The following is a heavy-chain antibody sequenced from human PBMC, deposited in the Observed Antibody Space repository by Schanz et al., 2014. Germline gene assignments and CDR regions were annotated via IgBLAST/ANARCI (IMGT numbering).Heavy chain of an antibody. Sequence: VQLLESGGALVRPGGSLRLSCAASGFTFTGYVMTWVRQAPGKGLEWVSGLSASGGHTYYADSVKSRFTISRDNSKNTVYLEMNNVRVDDTAVYYCAKGVGGGLLLGSTFDNWGQGTMVTVTS. CDR3: AKGVGGGLLLGSTFDN. CDR1: GFTFTGYV. J-gene: IGHJ3*02. CDR2: LSASGGHT. V-gene: IGHV3-23*01. D-gene: IGHD3-16*01.